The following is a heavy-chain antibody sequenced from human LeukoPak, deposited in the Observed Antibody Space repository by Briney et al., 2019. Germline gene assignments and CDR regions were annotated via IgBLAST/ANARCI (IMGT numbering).Heavy chain of an antibody. D-gene: IGHD3-10*01. J-gene: IGHJ6*03. Sequence: ASVKVSCKASGYTFTSYGISWVRQAPGQGFEWMGWISAYNGNTNYAQKLQGRVTMTTDTSTSTAYMELRSLRSDDTAVYYCARATMVRGVIITSYYYYYYMDVWGKGTTVTISS. CDR3: ARATMVRGVIITSYYYYYYMDV. V-gene: IGHV1-18*01. CDR1: GYTFTSYG. CDR2: ISAYNGNT.